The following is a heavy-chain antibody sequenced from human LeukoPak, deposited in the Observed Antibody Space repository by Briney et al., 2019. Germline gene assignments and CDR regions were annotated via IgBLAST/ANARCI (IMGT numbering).Heavy chain of an antibody. CDR1: GGSISSYY. V-gene: IGHV4-59*08. J-gene: IGHJ4*02. CDR3: ARDCGGNRNSYLDY. Sequence: PSETLSLTCSVSGGSISSYYWSWIRQPPGKGLEWIGYIFYSGNTNYTNYNPSLTIRVTISVDTSKKQFSLKLSSVTAADTAVYYCARDCGGNRNSYLDYWGQGTLVTVSS. D-gene: IGHD4-23*01. CDR2: IFYSGNTNYT.